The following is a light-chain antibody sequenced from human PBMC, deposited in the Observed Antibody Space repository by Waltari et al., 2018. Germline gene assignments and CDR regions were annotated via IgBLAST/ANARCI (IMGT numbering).Light chain of an antibody. Sequence: QSVLTQPPSVSGAPGQRVTISCTGSSSNIGAGYDVLWYQQLPGTAPKLLIYGNTNRPSGVPDRFSGPKSCTPASLAITGLQVDDEADYYCQSYDSSLSAVVFGGGTKLTVL. CDR2: GNT. V-gene: IGLV1-40*01. J-gene: IGLJ2*01. CDR3: QSYDSSLSAVV. CDR1: SSNIGAGYD.